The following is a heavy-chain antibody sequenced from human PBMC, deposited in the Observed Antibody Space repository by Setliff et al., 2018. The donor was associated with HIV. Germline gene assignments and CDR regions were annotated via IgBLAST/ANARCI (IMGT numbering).Heavy chain of an antibody. D-gene: IGHD3-3*01. CDR2: ISSSSSYI. V-gene: IGHV3-21*01. J-gene: IGHJ4*02. CDR3: ASARIPTGGVSTSLDY. Sequence: PGGSLRLSCVASGFTFSSYSMNWVRQAPGKGLEWVSSISSSSSYIKYAQTVKGRFTISRDNSKNTLFLHLNTLRPEDTAMYFCASARIPTGGVSTSLDYWGQGALVTVSS. CDR1: GFTFSSYS.